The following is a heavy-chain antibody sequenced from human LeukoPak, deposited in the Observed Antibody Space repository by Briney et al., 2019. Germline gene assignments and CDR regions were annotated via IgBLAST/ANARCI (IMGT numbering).Heavy chain of an antibody. J-gene: IGHJ4*02. D-gene: IGHD3-10*01. CDR1: GFTFSNYA. V-gene: IGHV3-30-3*01. CDR2: ISYDGSNK. Sequence: GRSLRLSCAASGFTFSNYAMHWVRQAPGRGLEWVAVISYDGSNKYYADSVKGRFTISRDNSKNTLYLQMNSLRAEDTAVYFCAKDNYGLDYWGQGTLVTVSS. CDR3: AKDNYGLDY.